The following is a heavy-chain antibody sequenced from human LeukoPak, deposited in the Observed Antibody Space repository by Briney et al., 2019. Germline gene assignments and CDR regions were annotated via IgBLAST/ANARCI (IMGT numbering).Heavy chain of an antibody. V-gene: IGHV3-21*01. CDR3: ARGQWLYYYDSSGYFYDP. Sequence: GGSLRLSCAASGFTFRTYSMNWVRQAPGKGLEWVSSISGSSYYIYYADSVKGRFTISRDNAKNSLYLQMNSLRAEDTAVYYCARGQWLYYYDSSGYFYDPWGQGTLVTVSS. J-gene: IGHJ5*02. D-gene: IGHD3-22*01. CDR2: ISGSSYYI. CDR1: GFTFRTYS.